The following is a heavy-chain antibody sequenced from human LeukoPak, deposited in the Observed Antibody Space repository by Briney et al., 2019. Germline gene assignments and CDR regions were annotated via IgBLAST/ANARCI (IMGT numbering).Heavy chain of an antibody. D-gene: IGHD3-22*01. CDR2: INSDGSST. CDR3: AREEYYYDSSPIDY. CDR1: GFTFSSYW. V-gene: IGHV3-74*01. J-gene: IGHJ4*02. Sequence: GGSLRLSCAASGFTFSSYWMHWVRQAPGKGLVWVSRINSDGSSTSYADSVKGRFTISRDNAKNTLYLQMNSLKDEDTAVYYCAREEYYYDSSPIDYWGQGTLVTVSS.